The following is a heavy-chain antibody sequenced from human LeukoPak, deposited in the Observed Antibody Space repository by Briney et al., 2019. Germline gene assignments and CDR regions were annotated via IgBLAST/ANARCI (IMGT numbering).Heavy chain of an antibody. V-gene: IGHV3-21*01. J-gene: IGHJ4*02. CDR2: ISSSSSYI. CDR3: ARDLVGIGNSFDY. Sequence: GGSLRLSCAASGFTFSSYSMNWVRQAPGKGLEWVSSISSSSSYIYYADSVKGRFTISRDNAKNSLYLQMNSLRAEDTAVYYCARDLVGIGNSFDYWGQGTLVTVSS. D-gene: IGHD2-21*01. CDR1: GFTFSSYS.